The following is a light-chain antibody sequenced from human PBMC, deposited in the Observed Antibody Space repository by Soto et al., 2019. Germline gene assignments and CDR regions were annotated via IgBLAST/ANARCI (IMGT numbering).Light chain of an antibody. CDR3: HYGQV. V-gene: IGKV3-20*01. J-gene: IGKJ2*01. CDR2: GAS. CDR1: QSFNSIY. Sequence: EIVLTQSPGTLSLSPGERATLSCRASQSFNSIYLAWYQQKPGQAPRPLIYGASRRSTGIPDRFSGSGSGTDFTLTISRLEPEDFAVYHCHYGQVFGQGTKLEIK.